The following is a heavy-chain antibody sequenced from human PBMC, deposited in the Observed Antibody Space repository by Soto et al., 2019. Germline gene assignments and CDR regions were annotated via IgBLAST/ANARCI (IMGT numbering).Heavy chain of an antibody. CDR2: MNPNSGNT. Sequence: QVQLVQSGAEVKKPGASVKVSCKASGYTFTSYDINWVRQATGQGLEWMGWMNPNSGNTGYAQKFQGRVTMTRNTSISTAYMELSSLRSEDTAVYYCGRGKYCSSTSCRGAAYYMGVWGKGTPVTVSS. V-gene: IGHV1-8*01. CDR1: GYTFTSYD. D-gene: IGHD2-2*01. CDR3: GRGKYCSSTSCRGAAYYMGV. J-gene: IGHJ6*03.